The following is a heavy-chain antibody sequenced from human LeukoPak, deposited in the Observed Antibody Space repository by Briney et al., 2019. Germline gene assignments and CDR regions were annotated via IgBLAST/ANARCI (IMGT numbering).Heavy chain of an antibody. CDR2: ISSASNTI. Sequence: GGSLRLSCAASGFTFSSYSMNWVRQAPGKGLEWVPYISSASNTIYYADSVKGRFTISRDNAKNSLYLQMNSLRAEDTAMYYCARDGWFGDNNWFDPWGQGTLVTVSS. J-gene: IGHJ5*02. V-gene: IGHV3-48*01. CDR1: GFTFSSYS. D-gene: IGHD3-10*01. CDR3: ARDGWFGDNNWFDP.